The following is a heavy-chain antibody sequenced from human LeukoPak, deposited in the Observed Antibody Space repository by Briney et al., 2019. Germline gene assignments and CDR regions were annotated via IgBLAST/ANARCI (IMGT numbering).Heavy chain of an antibody. D-gene: IGHD3-22*01. Sequence: TGGSLRLSCAASGFTFSSYSMNWVRQAPGKGLEWVSYISSSSSTIYYADSVKGRFTISRDNAKNSLYPQMNSLRDEDTAVYYCARDSSGYSDYWGQGTLVTVSS. V-gene: IGHV3-48*02. CDR1: GFTFSSYS. CDR2: ISSSSSTI. J-gene: IGHJ4*02. CDR3: ARDSSGYSDY.